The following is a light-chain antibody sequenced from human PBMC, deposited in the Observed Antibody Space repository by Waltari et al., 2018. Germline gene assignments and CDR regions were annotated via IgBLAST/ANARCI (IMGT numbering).Light chain of an antibody. CDR1: QSVSSN. V-gene: IGKV3D-15*01. CDR2: GAS. CDR3: QQYNNWPYT. J-gene: IGKJ2*01. Sequence: EIVMMQSPATLSVSPGERATLSCRASQSVSSNLAWYQQKPGQAPRLLIYGASTRATDIPARFSGSGSGTEFTLTISSLQSEDFAVYYCQQYNNWPYTFGQGTKLEIK.